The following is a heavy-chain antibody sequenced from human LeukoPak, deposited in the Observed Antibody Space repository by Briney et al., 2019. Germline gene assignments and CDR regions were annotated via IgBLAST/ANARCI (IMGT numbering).Heavy chain of an antibody. Sequence: SETLSLTCAVYGGSLSGYYWSWIRQPPGKGLEWIGEINHSGTTNSKSSLKSRVTISLDTSKNQFSLKLRSVTAADTAVYYCARLAQLTWYPDYWGQGTLVTVSS. CDR3: ARLAQLTWYPDY. CDR2: INHSGTT. J-gene: IGHJ4*02. V-gene: IGHV4-34*01. D-gene: IGHD2-2*01. CDR1: GGSLSGYY.